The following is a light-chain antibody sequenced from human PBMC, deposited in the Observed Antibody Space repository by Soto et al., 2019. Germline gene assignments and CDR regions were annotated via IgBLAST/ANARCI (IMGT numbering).Light chain of an antibody. J-gene: IGLJ1*01. V-gene: IGLV1-40*01. Sequence: QSVLTQPPSVSGAPGQRVTIYCTGTSSNIGAGYPVHWYQQLPGTAPKLLIFGNSNRPSGVPDRFSGSRSGLAITGLQAEDAADYYCQSYDSTLSAYVFGAGTKVTVL. CDR2: GNS. CDR3: QSYDSTLSAYV. CDR1: SSNIGAGYP.